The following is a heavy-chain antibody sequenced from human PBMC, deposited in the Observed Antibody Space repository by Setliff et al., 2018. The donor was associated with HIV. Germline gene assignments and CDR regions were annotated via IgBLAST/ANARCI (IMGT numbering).Heavy chain of an antibody. J-gene: IGHJ6*03. CDR3: ARVSSTYWYSIPQNYYYHMDV. D-gene: IGHD2-2*01. CDR1: GGSFSDNY. V-gene: IGHV4-34*01. Sequence: SETLSLTCAVYGGSFSDNYWSWIRQPPGKGLEWIGEINHRGRTNYSPSLRSRVTISIDTSKNQFSLKLKSVTAADTAVYYCARVSSTYWYSIPQNYYYHMDVWGQGTTVTVSS. CDR2: INHRGRT.